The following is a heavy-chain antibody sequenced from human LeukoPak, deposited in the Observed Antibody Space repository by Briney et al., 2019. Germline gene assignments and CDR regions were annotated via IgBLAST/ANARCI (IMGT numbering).Heavy chain of an antibody. V-gene: IGHV4-39*07. Sequence: SETLSLTCTVSGGSVSSRHYYWGWIRQPPGKGLEWIGSVYYSGTTYYNPSLKSRVTISVDTSKNQFSLKLSSVTAADTAVYYCARVSYYYGSGSYYNENRPFDYWGQGTLVTVSS. CDR1: GGSVSSRHYY. J-gene: IGHJ4*02. D-gene: IGHD3-10*01. CDR3: ARVSYYYGSGSYYNENRPFDY. CDR2: VYYSGTT.